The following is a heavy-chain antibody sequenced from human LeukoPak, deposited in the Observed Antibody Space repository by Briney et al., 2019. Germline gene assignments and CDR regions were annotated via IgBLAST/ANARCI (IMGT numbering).Heavy chain of an antibody. J-gene: IGHJ6*02. Sequence: GGSLRLSCAASGFTFSSYEMNWVRQAPGKGLEWVSYISSSGSTIYHADSVKGRFTISRDNAKNSLYLQMNSLRAEDTAVYYCARLPRGMITFGGVIGGYGMDVWGQGTTVTVSS. CDR1: GFTFSSYE. CDR2: ISSSGSTI. CDR3: ARLPRGMITFGGVIGGYGMDV. V-gene: IGHV3-48*03. D-gene: IGHD3-16*02.